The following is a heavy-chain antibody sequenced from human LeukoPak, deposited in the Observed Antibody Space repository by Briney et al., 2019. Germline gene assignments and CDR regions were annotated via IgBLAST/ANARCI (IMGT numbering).Heavy chain of an antibody. CDR1: GFTFSSFG. CDR2: ITGSSGNT. Sequence: PGGSLRLSCAASGFTFSSFGMSWVRQAPGKGLEWVSAITGSSGNTYYADYADSVKGRFTISRDISTNTLFLQMHILTAEDTAVYYGTKHGSSGWFQGDFWGQGTLVTVSS. CDR3: TKHGSSGWFQGDF. J-gene: IGHJ4*02. V-gene: IGHV3-23*01. D-gene: IGHD6-19*01.